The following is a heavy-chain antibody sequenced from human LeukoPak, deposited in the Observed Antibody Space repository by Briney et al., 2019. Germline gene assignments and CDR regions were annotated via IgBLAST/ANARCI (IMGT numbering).Heavy chain of an antibody. J-gene: IGHJ4*02. CDR2: ISHSGST. CDR1: GYSISSGYF. Sequence: SETLSLTCAVSGYSISSGYFWGWIRQPPGKGLEWIGSISHSGSTYYNPSLKSRVTISVDTSKNQFSLKLSSVTAADTAVYYCARHTLYDSSGDGRYYFDYWGQGTLVTVSS. CDR3: ARHTLYDSSGDGRYYFDY. D-gene: IGHD3-22*01. V-gene: IGHV4-38-2*01.